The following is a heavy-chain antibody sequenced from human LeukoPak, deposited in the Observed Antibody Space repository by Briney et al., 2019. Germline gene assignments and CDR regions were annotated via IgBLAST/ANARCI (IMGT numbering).Heavy chain of an antibody. CDR2: IYTSGST. CDR3: ARGGYSSGWSDFDY. V-gene: IGHV4-4*07. J-gene: IGHJ4*02. CDR1: GGSISSYY. D-gene: IGHD6-19*01. Sequence: SETLSLTCTVSGGSISSYYWSWIRQPAGKGLEWIGRIYTSGSTNYNPSLKSRVTISVDKSKNQFSLKLSSVTAAATAVYYCARGGYSSGWSDFDYWGQGTLVTVSS.